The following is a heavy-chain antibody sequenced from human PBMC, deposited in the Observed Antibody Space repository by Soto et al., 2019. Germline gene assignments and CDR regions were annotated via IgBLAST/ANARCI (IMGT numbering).Heavy chain of an antibody. CDR3: VRDLALRADY. CDR1: GFTFSSYG. V-gene: IGHV3-30*03. J-gene: IGHJ4*02. D-gene: IGHD3-16*01. Sequence: PGGSLRLSCAASGFTFSSYGMHWVRQAPGKGLQWVADILYDGSNKHYADSVRGRFTITRDNSKNTVYLQMDSLRVDDTAMYYCVRDLALRADYWGQGTLVTVSS. CDR2: ILYDGSNK.